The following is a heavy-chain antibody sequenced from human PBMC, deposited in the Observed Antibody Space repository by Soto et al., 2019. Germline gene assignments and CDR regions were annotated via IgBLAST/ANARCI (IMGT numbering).Heavy chain of an antibody. J-gene: IGHJ6*03. Sequence: GGSLRLSCVASGFTFDDYAMHWVRQAPGKGPEWVSGISWNSGSIGYADSVKGRFTISRDNAKNSLYLQMNSLRAEDTALYYCAKDIVTNGGTNYYYYYYMDVWGKGTTVTVSS. CDR2: ISWNSGSI. CDR3: AKDIVTNGGTNYYYYYYMDV. V-gene: IGHV3-9*01. CDR1: GFTFDDYA. D-gene: IGHD2-8*01.